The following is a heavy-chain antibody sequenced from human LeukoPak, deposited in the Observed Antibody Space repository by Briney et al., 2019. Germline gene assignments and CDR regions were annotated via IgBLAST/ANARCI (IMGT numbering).Heavy chain of an antibody. J-gene: IGHJ4*02. CDR3: ARAKPKNMVRGLIMRRESRYYFDY. CDR1: GFTFSSYA. V-gene: IGHV3-23*01. D-gene: IGHD3-10*01. CDR2: ISGSGGST. Sequence: GGSLRLSCAASGFTFSSYAMSWVRQAPGKGLEGVSVISGSGGSTYYADSVKGRFTISRDNSKSTLYIQMNSLRAEDTAVYYCARAKPKNMVRGLIMRRESRYYFDYWGQGTLVTVSS.